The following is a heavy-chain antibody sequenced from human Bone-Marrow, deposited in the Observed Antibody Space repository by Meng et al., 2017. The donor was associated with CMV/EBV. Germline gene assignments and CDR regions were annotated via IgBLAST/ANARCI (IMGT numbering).Heavy chain of an antibody. CDR1: GYTFTGNY. Sequence: ASVKVTCKASGYTFTGNYLHWVRQAPGQGLEWMGWVNPHSGAAKSAQKFHGRVTMTRDTSISTVYIVLNSLTYDDTAVYYCARESLPEYQNLDHWGQGTLVTVSS. V-gene: IGHV1-2*02. J-gene: IGHJ4*02. CDR2: VNPHSGAA. CDR3: ARESLPEYQNLDH. D-gene: IGHD1-14*01.